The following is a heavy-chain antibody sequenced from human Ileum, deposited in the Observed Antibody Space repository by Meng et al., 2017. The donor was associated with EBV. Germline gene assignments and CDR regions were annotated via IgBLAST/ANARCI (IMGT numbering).Heavy chain of an antibody. V-gene: IGHV4-39*07. J-gene: IGHJ4*02. CDR1: GGSISSSSYY. CDR2: MYSSGPT. D-gene: IGHD6-13*01. Sequence: QLRGARTALVKPSDTRVLGFTVSGGSISSSSYYWGWIRQPPGKGLEWIGSMYSSGPTNYNPSLTSRVTISLDTSKNQFSLKLSSVTAADTAVYYCARGSTPAAGAYWGQGTLVTVSS. CDR3: ARGSTPAAGAY.